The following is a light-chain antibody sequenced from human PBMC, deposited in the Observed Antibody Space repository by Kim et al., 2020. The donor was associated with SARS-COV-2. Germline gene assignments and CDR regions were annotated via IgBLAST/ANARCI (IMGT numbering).Light chain of an antibody. CDR2: AAS. CDR3: HQYSSSPRT. J-gene: IGKJ4*01. CDR1: QSISSSY. V-gene: IGKV3-20*01. Sequence: EIVLTQSPGTLSLSPGERATLSCRASQSISSSYLAWYQQQPGQAPRLLIYAASSRATGIPDRFSGSASGTDFTLTISRVEPEDFAMYYCHQYSSSPRTFGGGTKVDIK.